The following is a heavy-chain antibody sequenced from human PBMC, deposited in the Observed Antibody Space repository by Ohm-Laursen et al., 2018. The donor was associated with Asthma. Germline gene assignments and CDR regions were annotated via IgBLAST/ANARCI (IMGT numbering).Heavy chain of an antibody. CDR3: ARQILDYYGSGSSFYYYGMDV. CDR1: GGSISSSSYY. D-gene: IGHD3-10*01. Sequence: TLSLTCTVSGGSISSSSYYWGWIRQPPGKGLEWIGSIYYSGSTYYNPSLKSRVTISVDTSKNQFSLKLSSVTAADTAVYYCARQILDYYGSGSSFYYYGMDVWGQGTTVTVSS. CDR2: IYYSGST. J-gene: IGHJ6*02. V-gene: IGHV4-39*01.